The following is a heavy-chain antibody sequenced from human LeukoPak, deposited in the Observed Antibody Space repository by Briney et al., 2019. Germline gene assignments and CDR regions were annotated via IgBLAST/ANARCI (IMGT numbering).Heavy chain of an antibody. V-gene: IGHV3-23*01. Sequence: GGSLRLSCAASGFTFSSYGMRWVRQTPGKGLEWVSGISPSGGGTYYADSVKGRFTISRDNSKNTLHLQMNSLRAEDTAVYYGVKNNPLDYVGKPWAFDIWGQGTMVTVSS. CDR2: ISPSGGGT. D-gene: IGHD4-17*01. J-gene: IGHJ3*02. CDR1: GFTFSSYG. CDR3: VKNNPLDYVGKPWAFDI.